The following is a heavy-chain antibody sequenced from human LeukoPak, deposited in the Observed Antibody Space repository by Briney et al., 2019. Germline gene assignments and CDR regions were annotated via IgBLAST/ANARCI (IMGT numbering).Heavy chain of an antibody. J-gene: IGHJ4*02. CDR1: GDSVTSYY. Sequence: SETLSLTCSVSGDSVTSYYWSWIRQPPGKGLEGIGYVSSDGTTNYTPSLRSRLIMSVDTAKLHIPLSLTSLTAADTAIYYCARLDCTGDGCYNHWGQGTLVTVSS. CDR3: ARLDCTGDGCYNH. D-gene: IGHD2-8*02. V-gene: IGHV4-59*08. CDR2: VSSDGTT.